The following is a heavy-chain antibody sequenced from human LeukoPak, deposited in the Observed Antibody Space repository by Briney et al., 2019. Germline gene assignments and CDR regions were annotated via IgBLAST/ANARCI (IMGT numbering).Heavy chain of an antibody. CDR1: GGTFSSYA. J-gene: IGHJ5*02. Sequence: SVKVSCKASGGTFSSYAISWVRQAPGQGLEWMGGIIPIFGTANYAQKFQGRVTMTTDTSTSTAYMELRSLRSDDTAVYYCARDQGIFDPWGQGTLVTVSS. V-gene: IGHV1-69*05. CDR3: ARDQGIFDP. CDR2: IIPIFGTA.